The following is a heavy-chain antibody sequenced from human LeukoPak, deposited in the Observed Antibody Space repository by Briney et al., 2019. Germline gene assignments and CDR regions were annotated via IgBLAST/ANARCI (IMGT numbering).Heavy chain of an antibody. CDR3: ARGWFGYFDY. Sequence: ASETLSLTCTVSGGSISSYYWNWIRQPPGKGLEWIGEINHSGSTNYNPSLKSRVTISVDTSKNQFSLKLSSVTAADTAVYYCARGWFGYFDYWGQGTLVTVSS. CDR2: INHSGST. J-gene: IGHJ4*02. D-gene: IGHD3-10*01. CDR1: GGSISSYY. V-gene: IGHV4-34*01.